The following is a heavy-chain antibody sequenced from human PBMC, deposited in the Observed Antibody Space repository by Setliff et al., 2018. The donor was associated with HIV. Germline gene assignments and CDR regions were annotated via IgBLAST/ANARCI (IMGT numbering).Heavy chain of an antibody. CDR2: MSYTGTT. CDR1: GGSISRSSYY. CDR3: AMGSSGYPFDY. Sequence: PSETLSLTCSVSGGSISRSSYYWGWIRQPPGKGLDWIGSMSYTGTTYDNPSLKSRVTISVDTSKNQFSLKLTSVTAADAAVYFCAMGSSGYPFDYWGQGSLGTVSS. V-gene: IGHV4-39*01. D-gene: IGHD3-22*01. J-gene: IGHJ4*02.